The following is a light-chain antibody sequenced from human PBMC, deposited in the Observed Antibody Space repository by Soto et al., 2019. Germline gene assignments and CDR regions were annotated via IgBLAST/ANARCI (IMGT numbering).Light chain of an antibody. CDR1: QGISTW. CDR2: AAS. J-gene: IGKJ2*01. Sequence: DLQLTQSPSTVSASVGDRVTLTCRASQGISTWLAWYQQRPGKAPQLLIFAASSLQSGVPSRFSGSGSGTDFTLTISSLQPEDFATYYCQQTNSFPYTFGQGTKLDIK. V-gene: IGKV1-12*01. CDR3: QQTNSFPYT.